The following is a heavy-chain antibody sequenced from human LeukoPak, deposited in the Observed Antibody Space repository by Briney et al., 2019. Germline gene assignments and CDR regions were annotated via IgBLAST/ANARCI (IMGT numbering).Heavy chain of an antibody. Sequence: GGSLRLSCAASGFTVSSNYMSWVRQAPGKGLEWVSVIYSGGSTYYADSVKGRFTISRDNSKNTLYLQMNSLRAEDTAVYYCARVSPYDSSGYSHFDYRGQGTLVTVSS. CDR2: IYSGGST. CDR3: ARVSPYDSSGYSHFDY. V-gene: IGHV3-53*01. CDR1: GFTVSSNY. D-gene: IGHD3-22*01. J-gene: IGHJ4*02.